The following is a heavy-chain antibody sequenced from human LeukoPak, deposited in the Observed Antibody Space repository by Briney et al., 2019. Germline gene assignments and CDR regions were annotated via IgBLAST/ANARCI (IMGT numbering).Heavy chain of an antibody. D-gene: IGHD4-17*01. V-gene: IGHV3-48*02. Sequence: GGSLRLSCAGSGFIFSSYSMNWVRQAPGKGLEWISYIDSDTYGNTIYYLHTVKGRFTISRDNAKNSLYLQMDSLRDEDTAVYYCARDRDYAFDYWGQGTLVTVSS. CDR2: IDSDTYGNTI. CDR1: GFIFSSYS. CDR3: ARDRDYAFDY. J-gene: IGHJ4*02.